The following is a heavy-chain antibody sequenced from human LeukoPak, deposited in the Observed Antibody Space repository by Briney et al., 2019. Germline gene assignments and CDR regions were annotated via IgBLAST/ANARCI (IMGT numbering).Heavy chain of an antibody. J-gene: IGHJ4*02. CDR1: GYTFISYG. V-gene: IGHV1-18*01. D-gene: IGHD5-12*01. CDR3: ARDRSSLYNGNYAF. Sequence: ASVKVSCKPSGYTFISYGISWVRQAPGQGLEWMGWISAYNGNTNYAQKFQGRITMTTDTSTSTAYMELRSLRSDDTAVYYCARDRSSLYNGNYAFWGQGTLVTVSS. CDR2: ISAYNGNT.